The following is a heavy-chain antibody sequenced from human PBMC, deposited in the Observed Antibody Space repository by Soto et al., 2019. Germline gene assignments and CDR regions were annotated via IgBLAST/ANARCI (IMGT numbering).Heavy chain of an antibody. V-gene: IGHV1-69*01. CDR2: IMPLFGTP. D-gene: IGHD1-1*01. CDR1: GGTFTNDA. CDR3: AKARGESPMVQEDFFDY. J-gene: IGHJ4*02. Sequence: QVQLVQSVAEVKKPGSSVKVSCEVSGGTFTNDAISWVRQAPGQGPEWMGGIMPLFGTPNYAQSFRYRLTITADESSSTVYMELRSLTPEDMAMYFCAKARGESPMVQEDFFDYWGQGTLVSVAS.